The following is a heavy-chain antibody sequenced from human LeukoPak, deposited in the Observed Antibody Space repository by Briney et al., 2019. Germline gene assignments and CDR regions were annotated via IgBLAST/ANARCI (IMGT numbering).Heavy chain of an antibody. CDR3: AKEGGDYRSGWWDLDS. V-gene: IGHV3-30*02. D-gene: IGHD6-19*01. Sequence: YAASVKGRFTISRDNSKDTLSLQMNSLRPEDTAVYYCAKEGGDYRSGWWDLDSWGQGTLVTVSS. J-gene: IGHJ4*02.